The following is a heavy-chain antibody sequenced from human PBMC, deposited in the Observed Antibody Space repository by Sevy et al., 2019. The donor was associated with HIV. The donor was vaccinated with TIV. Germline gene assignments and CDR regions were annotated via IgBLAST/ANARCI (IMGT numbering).Heavy chain of an antibody. CDR1: GGTFSSYA. CDR3: ASGAVLGDGYNSLLLDY. Sequence: ASVKVSCKASGGTFSSYAISWVRQAPGQGLEWKGGIIPIFGTANYAPKFRGRVTITADKSTSTAYMELSSLRSEDTAVYYCASGAVLGDGYNSLLLDYWGQGTLVTVS. CDR2: IIPIFGTA. V-gene: IGHV1-69*06. D-gene: IGHD5-12*01. J-gene: IGHJ4*02.